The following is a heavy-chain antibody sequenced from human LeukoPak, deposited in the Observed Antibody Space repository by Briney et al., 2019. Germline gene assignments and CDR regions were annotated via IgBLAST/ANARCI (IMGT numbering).Heavy chain of an antibody. D-gene: IGHD6-6*01. V-gene: IGHV4-39*07. Sequence: PSETLSLTCTVSGVSMSSSPYYWGWIRQPPGKGLEWIGSIYYSGSTYYNPSLKSRVTISVDTSKNQFSLKLSSVTAADTAVYYCARGRRYSRSDARYYYMDVWGKGTTVTVSS. CDR3: ARGRRYSRSDARYYYMDV. J-gene: IGHJ6*03. CDR2: IYYSGST. CDR1: GVSMSSSPYY.